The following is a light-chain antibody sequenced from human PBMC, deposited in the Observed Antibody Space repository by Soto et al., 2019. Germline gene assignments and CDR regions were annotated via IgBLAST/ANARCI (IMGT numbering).Light chain of an antibody. CDR1: SSNLGDNT. CDR3: AACDASLAGYV. J-gene: IGLJ1*01. Sequence: QSVLTQPPSASGAPGQRVTISCSTSSSNLGDNTVNWYQQVPGTAPKLLIYSYDQRPSGVPDRFSGSKSGTSASLAISGLQSEDEADYYCAACDASLAGYVFGTGTKVTVL. V-gene: IGLV1-44*01. CDR2: SYD.